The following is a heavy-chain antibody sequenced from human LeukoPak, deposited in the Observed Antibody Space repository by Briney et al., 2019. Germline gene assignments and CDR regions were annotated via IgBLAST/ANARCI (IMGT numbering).Heavy chain of an antibody. D-gene: IGHD6-13*01. Sequence: SVKVSCKASGGAFSSYAISWVRQAPGQGLEWMGGIIPIFGTANYAQKFQGRVTITTDESTSTAYMELSSLKSEDTAVYYCARGGYSTPPFDYWLQGTLVTVCS. CDR3: ARGGYSTPPFDY. V-gene: IGHV1-69*05. CDR1: GGAFSSYA. J-gene: IGHJ4*02. CDR2: IIPIFGTA.